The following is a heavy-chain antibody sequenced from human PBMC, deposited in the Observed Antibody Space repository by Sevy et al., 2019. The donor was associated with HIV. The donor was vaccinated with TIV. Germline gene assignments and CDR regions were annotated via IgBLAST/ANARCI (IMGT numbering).Heavy chain of an antibody. V-gene: IGHV4-59*01. Sequence: SETLSLTCTVSGGSISSYYWSWIRQPPGKGLEWIGYIYYSGSTNYNPSLKSRVTISVDTSKNQFSLKLSSVTATDTAVYYCARAVGGWYGLYYFDYWGQGTLVTVSS. D-gene: IGHD6-19*01. CDR2: IYYSGST. CDR3: ARAVGGWYGLYYFDY. CDR1: GGSISSYY. J-gene: IGHJ4*02.